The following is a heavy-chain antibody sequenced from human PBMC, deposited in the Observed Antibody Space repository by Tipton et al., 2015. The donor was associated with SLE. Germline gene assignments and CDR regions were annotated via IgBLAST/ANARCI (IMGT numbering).Heavy chain of an antibody. CDR2: ISTDNGDT. Sequence: QLVQSGAEVKTPGASVKVSCKASGYTFTRYGISWVRQVPGQGFEWMGWISTDNGDTNYARKLRGRVTLSTDTSTNTAYMELRSLRSDDTAVYYCARDPFSAFAVCGQWTTVTVSA. V-gene: IGHV1-18*01. J-gene: IGHJ3*01. CDR3: ARDPFSAFAV. CDR1: GYTFTRYG.